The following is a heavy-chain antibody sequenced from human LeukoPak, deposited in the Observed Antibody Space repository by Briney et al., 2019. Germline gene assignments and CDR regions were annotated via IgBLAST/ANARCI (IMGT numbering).Heavy chain of an antibody. D-gene: IGHD6-6*01. J-gene: IGHJ4*02. CDR1: GGSISSYY. Sequence: SETLSLTCTVSGGSISSYYWSWIRQPPGKGLEWIGYIYYSGSTNYNPSLKSRVTILVDTSKNQFSLKLSSVTAADTAVYYCAKLEYSSSSFFYYWGQGTLVTVSS. V-gene: IGHV4-59*01. CDR3: AKLEYSSSSFFYY. CDR2: IYYSGST.